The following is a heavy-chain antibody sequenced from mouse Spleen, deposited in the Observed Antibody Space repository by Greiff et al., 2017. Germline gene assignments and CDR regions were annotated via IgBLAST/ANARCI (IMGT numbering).Heavy chain of an antibody. CDR2: ISDGGSYT. CDR3: ARVVGTGPFDY. CDR1: GFTFSSYA. V-gene: IGHV5-4*03. J-gene: IGHJ2*01. D-gene: IGHD1-1*01. Sequence: EVMLVESGGGLVKPGGSLKLSCAASGFTFSSYAMSWVRQTPEKRLEWVATISDGGSYTYYPDNVKGRFTISRDNAKNNLYLQMSHLKSEDTAMYYCARVVGTGPFDYWGQGTTLTVSS.